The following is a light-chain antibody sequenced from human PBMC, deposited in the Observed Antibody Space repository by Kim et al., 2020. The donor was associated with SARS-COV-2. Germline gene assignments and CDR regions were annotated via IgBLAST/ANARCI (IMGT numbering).Light chain of an antibody. J-gene: IGLJ2*01. Sequence: SVSPGQTASITCSGDKLWDKYACWYQQKPGQSPVLVFYQDSKRPSGIPERFSGSNSGNTATLTISGTQAMDEADYYCQAWDSSTVVFGGGTQLTVL. CDR1: KLWDKY. V-gene: IGLV3-1*01. CDR3: QAWDSSTVV. CDR2: QDS.